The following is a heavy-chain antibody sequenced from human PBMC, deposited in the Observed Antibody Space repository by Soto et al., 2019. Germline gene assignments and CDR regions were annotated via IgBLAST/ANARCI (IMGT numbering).Heavy chain of an antibody. J-gene: IGHJ3*02. Sequence: QVQLQQWSAGLLKPSETLSLTCAVYGGFVSSGSYYWSWIRQPPGKGLEWIGEMSHSGGTHFNPSLKSRVTISVDTSKNQFSLKMSSVTAADTALYYCARVERGTATTVVDAFDILGPGTMVTVSS. CDR2: MSHSGGT. V-gene: IGHV4-34*01. D-gene: IGHD1-1*01. CDR1: GGFVSSGSYY. CDR3: ARVERGTATTVVDAFDI.